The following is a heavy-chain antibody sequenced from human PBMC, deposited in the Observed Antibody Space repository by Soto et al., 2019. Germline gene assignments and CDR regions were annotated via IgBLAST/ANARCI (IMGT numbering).Heavy chain of an antibody. J-gene: IGHJ6*02. D-gene: IGHD5-18*01. V-gene: IGHV3-30-3*01. CDR3: ARDFQRVQLWTGGMDV. CDR1: GFTFSSYA. CDR2: ISYDGSNK. Sequence: GGSLRLSCAASGFTFSSYAMHWVRQAPGKGLEWVAVISYDGSNKYYADSVKGRFTISRDNSKNTLYLQMNSLRAEDTAVYYCARDFQRVQLWTGGMDVWGQGTTVTVSS.